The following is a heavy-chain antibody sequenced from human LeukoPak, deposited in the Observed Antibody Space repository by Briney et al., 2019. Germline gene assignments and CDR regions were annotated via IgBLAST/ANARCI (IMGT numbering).Heavy chain of an antibody. Sequence: VASVKVSCKASGGTFSSYAISWVRQAPGQGLEWMGGIIPIFGTANYAQKFQGRVTITTDESTSTAYMELSSLRSEDTAVYYCARDLMVDTAMETYYYYMDVWGKGTTVTVFS. CDR2: IIPIFGTA. CDR1: GGTFSSYA. CDR3: ARDLMVDTAMETYYYYMDV. J-gene: IGHJ6*03. V-gene: IGHV1-69*05. D-gene: IGHD5-18*01.